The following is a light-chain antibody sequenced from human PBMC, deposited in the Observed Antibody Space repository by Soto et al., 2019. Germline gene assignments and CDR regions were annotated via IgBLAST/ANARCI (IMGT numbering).Light chain of an antibody. V-gene: IGLV2-14*03. CDR1: SSDVGAFNY. CDR2: DVS. CDR3: ASYTTSSTYV. J-gene: IGLJ1*01. Sequence: QSVLTQPASVSGAPGQSIALSCPGNSSDVGAFNYVSWYQQHPGKAPKFMIFDVSSRPSGVSDRFSGSKSGNTASLTISGLQTEDEADYYCASYTTSSTYVFGTGTKVTVL.